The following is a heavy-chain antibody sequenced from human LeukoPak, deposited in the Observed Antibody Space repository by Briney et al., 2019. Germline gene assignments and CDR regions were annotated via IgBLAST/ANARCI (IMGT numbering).Heavy chain of an antibody. CDR2: ISSSSSYI. CDR1: GFTFSTYN. D-gene: IGHD5-24*01. V-gene: IGHV3-21*01. Sequence: GGSLRLSCAASGFTFSTYNMNWVRQAPGKGLEWVSFISSSSSYIYYADSVKGRFTISRDNAKNSLYLQMNSLRAEDTAVYYCARSEMGYYNYYMDVWGKGTTVTISS. CDR3: ARSEMGYYNYYMDV. J-gene: IGHJ6*03.